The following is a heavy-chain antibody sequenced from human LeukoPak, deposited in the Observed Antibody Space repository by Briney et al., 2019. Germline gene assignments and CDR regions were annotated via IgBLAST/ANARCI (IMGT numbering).Heavy chain of an antibody. CDR3: ARLTGIAVAQK. J-gene: IGHJ4*02. V-gene: IGHV4-39*01. CDR2: IYYSGST. CDR1: GGSISSSSYY. Sequence: SETLSLTCTVSGGSISSSSYYWGWIRQPPGKGLEWIGGIYYSGSTYYNPSLKSRVTISVDTSKNQFSLKLSSVTAADTAVYYCARLTGIAVAQKWGQGTLVTVSS. D-gene: IGHD6-19*01.